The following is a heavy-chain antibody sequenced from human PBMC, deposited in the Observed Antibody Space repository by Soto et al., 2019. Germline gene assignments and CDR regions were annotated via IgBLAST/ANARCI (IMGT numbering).Heavy chain of an antibody. CDR3: ARARDFGAARYYYDLDV. J-gene: IGHJ6*02. CDR2: IYYSEST. Sequence: SETLSLTCTVSGGSVSSYYWSWIRQPPGKGLEWIGYIYYSESTNYNPSLKSRVTISLDTSKNQFALKLRSVTAADTAVYYCARARDFGAARYYYDLDVWGQGTTVTVSS. V-gene: IGHV4-59*02. D-gene: IGHD2-21*01. CDR1: GGSVSSYY.